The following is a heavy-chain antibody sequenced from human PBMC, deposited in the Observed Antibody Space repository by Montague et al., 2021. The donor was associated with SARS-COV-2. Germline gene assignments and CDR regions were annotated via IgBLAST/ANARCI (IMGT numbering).Heavy chain of an antibody. CDR3: ARVPFSSSWYYLDY. CDR1: GGSISGYF. D-gene: IGHD6-13*01. V-gene: IGHV4-59*12. J-gene: IGHJ4*02. Sequence: SETLSLTCTISGGSISGYFWTWIRQPPGKGLEWLGHMHYSGSTKYNPSLESRVTMSIDTSESQFSLLLRSVTAADTGVYYCARVPFSSSWYYLDYWGQGTLVTVSS. CDR2: MHYSGST.